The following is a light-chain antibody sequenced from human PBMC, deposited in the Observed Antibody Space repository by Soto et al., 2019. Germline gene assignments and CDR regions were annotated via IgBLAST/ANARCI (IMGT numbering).Light chain of an antibody. CDR1: SSNIGSNY. Sequence: QSVLTQPPSASGTPGQRVTISCSGSSSNIGSNYVYWYQQLPGTTPKLLIYRNNQRPSGVPDRFSGSKSVTSASLAISGRRSEDESDYYCAAWDVSLSGVVFGGGTKLTVL. J-gene: IGLJ2*01. CDR2: RNN. V-gene: IGLV1-47*01. CDR3: AAWDVSLSGVV.